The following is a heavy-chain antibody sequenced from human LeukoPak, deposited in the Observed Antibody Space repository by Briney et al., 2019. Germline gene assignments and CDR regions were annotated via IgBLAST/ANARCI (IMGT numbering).Heavy chain of an antibody. D-gene: IGHD1-14*01. CDR3: ARDGGTFDDSNYYYYMDV. CDR1: GYTFTSYG. CDR2: ISAYNGNT. Sequence: ASVKVSCKASGYTFTSYGISWVRQAPGQGLEWMGWISAYNGNTNYAQKLQGRVTMTTDTSTSTAYMELRSLRSDDTAVYYCARDGGTFDDSNYYYYMDVWGKGTTVTVSS. J-gene: IGHJ6*03. V-gene: IGHV1-18*01.